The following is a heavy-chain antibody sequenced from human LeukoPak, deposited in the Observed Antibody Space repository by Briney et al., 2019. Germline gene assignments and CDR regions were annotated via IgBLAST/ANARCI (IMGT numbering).Heavy chain of an antibody. CDR1: GYTFTSYY. CDR2: INPSGGST. V-gene: IGHV1-46*03. D-gene: IGHD1-1*01. J-gene: IGHJ3*02. CDR3: ARQYNWNGGAFDI. Sequence: GAAVKVSCKASGYTFTSYYMHWVRQAPGQGLEWMGIINPSGGSTSYAQKFQGRVTMTRDTSTSTVYMELSSLRSEDTAVYYCARQYNWNGGAFDIWGQGTMLTVSS.